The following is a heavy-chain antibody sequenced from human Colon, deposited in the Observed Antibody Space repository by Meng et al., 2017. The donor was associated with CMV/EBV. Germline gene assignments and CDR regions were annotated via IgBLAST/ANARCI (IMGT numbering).Heavy chain of an antibody. CDR2: IRSKANSYAT. CDR1: GFTFSGSA. V-gene: IGHV3-73*01. CDR3: TRASSGYSIDY. J-gene: IGHJ4*02. D-gene: IGHD3-22*01. Sequence: GGSLRLSCAASGFTFSGSAMHWVRQASGKGLEWVGRIRSKANSYATAYAASVKGRFTISRDDSKNAAYLQMNSLKTEDTAVYYCTRASSGYSIDYWGQGTLVTVSS.